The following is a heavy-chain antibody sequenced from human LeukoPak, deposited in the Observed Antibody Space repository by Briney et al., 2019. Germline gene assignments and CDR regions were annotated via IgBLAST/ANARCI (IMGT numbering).Heavy chain of an antibody. CDR1: GGSIRGYY. J-gene: IGHJ6*02. D-gene: IGHD2-15*01. CDR3: ARHSPSVEGVVVVAATHYYYYYGMDV. CDR2: IYYSGGT. V-gene: IGHV4-59*08. Sequence: SETLSLTCTVSGGSIRGYYWSWIRQPPGKGLEWIGYIYYSGGTNYNPSLKSRVTISVDTSKNQFSLKLSSVTAADTAVYYCARHSPSVEGVVVVAATHYYYYYGMDVWGQGTTVTVSS.